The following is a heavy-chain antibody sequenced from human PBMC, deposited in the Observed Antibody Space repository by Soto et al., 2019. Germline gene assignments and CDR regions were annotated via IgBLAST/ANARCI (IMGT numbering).Heavy chain of an antibody. Sequence: QVPLVQSGAEVKKPGASVKVSCKAFGYTFSSYGISWVRQPPGQGLEWMGWISAYNGNTNYAQKFQGSVTMTTDTSTSTAYMELRSLRSDDTAVYYCARSLEYSSSDPWGQGTQVTVSS. D-gene: IGHD6-6*01. CDR3: ARSLEYSSSDP. J-gene: IGHJ5*02. CDR1: GYTFSSYG. CDR2: ISAYNGNT. V-gene: IGHV1-18*01.